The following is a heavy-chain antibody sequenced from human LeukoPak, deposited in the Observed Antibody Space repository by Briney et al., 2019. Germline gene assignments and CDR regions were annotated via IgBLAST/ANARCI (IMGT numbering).Heavy chain of an antibody. V-gene: IGHV3-23*01. Sequence: GGSLRLSXXXSGFTFSSYAMSWVRQAPGKGLEWVSAISGSGGSTYYADSVKGRFTISRDNSKNTLYLQMNSLRAEDTAVYYCAKDRGVAVAGRRKGYFDYWGQGTLVTVSS. J-gene: IGHJ4*02. D-gene: IGHD6-19*01. CDR1: GFTFSSYA. CDR3: AKDRGVAVAGRRKGYFDY. CDR2: ISGSGGST.